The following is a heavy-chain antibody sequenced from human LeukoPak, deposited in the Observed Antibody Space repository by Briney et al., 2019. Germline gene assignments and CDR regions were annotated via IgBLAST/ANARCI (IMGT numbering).Heavy chain of an antibody. CDR2: INISSGYI. D-gene: IGHD5-18*01. V-gene: IGHV3-21*01. Sequence: GGSLRLSCVVSGFPFSTYNMNWVRQAPGKELEGVSSINISSGYIYYADSVKGRFTISRDNAKTSLYLQMNSLRDEDTAVYYCARGSLQLWQRWYFDSWGQGTLVTVSS. J-gene: IGHJ4*02. CDR1: GFPFSTYN. CDR3: ARGSLQLWQRWYFDS.